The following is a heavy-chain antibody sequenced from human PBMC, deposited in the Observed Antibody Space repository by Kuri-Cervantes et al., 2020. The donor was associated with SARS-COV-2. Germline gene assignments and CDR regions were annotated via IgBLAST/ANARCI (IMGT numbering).Heavy chain of an antibody. D-gene: IGHD3-9*01. J-gene: IGHJ4*02. Sequence: GSLRLSCAASGFTFSSYWMHWVRQAPGKGLVWVSRINSDGSSTSYADSVKGRFTISRDNAKNTLYLQMNSLRAEDTAVYYCARDRTILDYFDYWGQGTLVTVSS. CDR1: GFTFSSYW. V-gene: IGHV3-74*01. CDR2: INSDGSST. CDR3: ARDRTILDYFDY.